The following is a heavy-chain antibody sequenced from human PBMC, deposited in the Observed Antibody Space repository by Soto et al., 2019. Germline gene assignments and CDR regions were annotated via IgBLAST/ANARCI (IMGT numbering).Heavy chain of an antibody. CDR1: GYTFTNYG. J-gene: IGHJ5*02. D-gene: IGHD3-10*01. CDR2: INVYNGNT. Sequence: QVQLVQSGGEVKKPGASVKVSCKASGYTFTNYGISWVRQAPGQGLEWMGWINVYNGNTKYAQKVQGRVTMTTDTPKSKAKRGRGGRSSNDPAVFSGGRGVGSGINYKKYTWSDPWGQGPLVTVSS. CDR3: GRGVGSGINYKKYTWSDP. V-gene: IGHV1-18*01.